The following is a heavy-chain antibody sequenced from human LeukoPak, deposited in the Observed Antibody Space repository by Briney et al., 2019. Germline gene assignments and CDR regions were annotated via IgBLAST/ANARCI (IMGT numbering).Heavy chain of an antibody. J-gene: IGHJ6*03. CDR3: ANEVATIFGNCMDV. CDR1: GFTFSSYS. D-gene: IGHD3-3*01. CDR2: ISSSSSYI. Sequence: PGGSLRLSCAASGFTFSSYSMNWVRQAPGKGLEWVSSISSSSSYIYYADSVKGRFTISRDNAKNSLYLQMNSLRAEDTAVYYCANEVATIFGNCMDVWGKGTTVTVSS. V-gene: IGHV3-21*01.